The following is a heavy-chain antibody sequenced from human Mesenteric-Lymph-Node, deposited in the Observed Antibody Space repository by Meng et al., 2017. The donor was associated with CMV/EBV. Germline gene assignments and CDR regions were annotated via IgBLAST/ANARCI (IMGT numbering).Heavy chain of an antibody. D-gene: IGHD3-10*01. CDR1: GGNFSNHA. CDR3: ATDYSGSGSFYNALFY. V-gene: IGHV1-69*01. CDR2: IIPIFGQA. Sequence: GGNFSNHAFRWMRQGPGQGLEWMGGIIPIFGQANYAQTLKDRVTITADETTSTVYMELRSLGSEDTALYYCATDYSGSGSFYNALFYWGQGTLVTVSS. J-gene: IGHJ4*02.